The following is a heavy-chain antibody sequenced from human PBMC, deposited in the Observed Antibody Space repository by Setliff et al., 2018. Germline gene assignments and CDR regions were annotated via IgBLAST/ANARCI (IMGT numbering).Heavy chain of an antibody. CDR1: GYTLSKYY. V-gene: IGHV1-46*01. J-gene: IGHJ4*02. CDR3: ASAEVVVAP. D-gene: IGHD2-15*01. CDR2: INPSGGLT. Sequence: ASVKVSCKASGYTLSKYYMHWVRQAPGQGLEWMGIINPSGGLTKYAQKFQGRVTMTSDTSTNTVYLEVSSLRSEDTAVYYCASAEVVVAPWGQGTLVTVSS.